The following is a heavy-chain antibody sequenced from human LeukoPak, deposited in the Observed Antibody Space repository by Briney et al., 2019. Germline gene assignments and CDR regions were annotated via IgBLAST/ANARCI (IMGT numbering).Heavy chain of an antibody. J-gene: IGHJ4*02. D-gene: IGHD3-22*01. CDR3: DKQGVEYYASSSYTSGY. CDR1: GGSISSRRYY. V-gene: IGHV4-39*01. CDR2: IYHSGST. Sequence: SETLSLTCTVSGGSISSRRYYGGWIRQPPGKGLEWIGSIYHSGSTYYNPSLKSRVTISVDTSKNQSSLKLSSVTAPDTDVYYCDKQGVEYYASSSYTSGYWGQGTLVTVSS.